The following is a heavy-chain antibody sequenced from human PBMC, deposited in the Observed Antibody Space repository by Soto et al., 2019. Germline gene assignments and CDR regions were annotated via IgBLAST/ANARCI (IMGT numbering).Heavy chain of an antibody. CDR2: ISTDNGNT. CDR1: GYTFTYSG. Sequence: QVQLVQSGAEVKKPGASVKVSCKASGYTFTYSGISWVRQAPGQGLEWMRWISTDNGNTNYAQHLQGRASMTTDTSTSTAYLDLGSVRSADTAVYYCARDQGITDFRVYSMYYYGTDVLCQGTTVTVSS. V-gene: IGHV1-18*01. J-gene: IGHJ6*02. D-gene: IGHD3-3*01. CDR3: ARDQGITDFRVYSMYYYGTDV.